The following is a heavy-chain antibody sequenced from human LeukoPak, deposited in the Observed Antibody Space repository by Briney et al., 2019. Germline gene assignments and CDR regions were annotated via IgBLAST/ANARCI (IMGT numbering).Heavy chain of an antibody. CDR3: ARDGYYDFWSGYYTGGYYYYYMDV. CDR1: GFTFSSYS. CDR2: ISSSSSYI. D-gene: IGHD3-3*01. J-gene: IGHJ6*03. V-gene: IGHV3-21*01. Sequence: GGSLRLSCAASGFTFSSYSMNWVRQAPGKGLEWVSSISSSSSYIYYADSVKGRFTISRDNAKNSLYLKMNSLRAEDTAVYYCARDGYYDFWSGYYTGGYYYYYMDVWGKGTTVTVSS.